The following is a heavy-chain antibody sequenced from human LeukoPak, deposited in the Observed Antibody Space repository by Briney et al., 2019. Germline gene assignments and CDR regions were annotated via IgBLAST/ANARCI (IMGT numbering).Heavy chain of an antibody. CDR1: GGSISGTDLY. V-gene: IGHV4-39*01. Sequence: SETLSLTCTVSGGSISGTDLYWGWIRQPPGKGLEWVGNIHSTGNSFCNPSLKSRVTISIDTSKNQFSLKLSSATAADTAVYYCEKDSHLDVWGHGTTVTVSS. CDR3: EKDSHLDV. D-gene: IGHD2-15*01. CDR2: IHSTGNS. J-gene: IGHJ6*02.